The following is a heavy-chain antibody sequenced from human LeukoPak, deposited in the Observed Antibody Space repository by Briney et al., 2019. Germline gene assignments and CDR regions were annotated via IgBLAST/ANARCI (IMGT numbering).Heavy chain of an antibody. J-gene: IGHJ4*02. CDR1: GFTVSSNY. V-gene: IGHV3-53*01. CDR2: IYSGGST. Sequence: GGSLRLSCAASGFTVSSNYMSWVRQAPGKGLEWVSVIYSGGSTYYADSVKGRFTISRDNSKNTLYLQMNSLRAEDTAAYYCASRPRGVIQRVDYWGQGTLVTVSS. CDR3: ASRPRGVIQRVDY. D-gene: IGHD3-10*01.